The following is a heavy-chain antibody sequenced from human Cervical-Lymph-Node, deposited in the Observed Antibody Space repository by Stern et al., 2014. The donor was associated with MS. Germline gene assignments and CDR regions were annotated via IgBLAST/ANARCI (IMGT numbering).Heavy chain of an antibody. D-gene: IGHD2-21*01. V-gene: IGHV1-46*01. CDR3: TIPNPAFEY. CDR1: GYLFTTYY. CDR2: INPDGGGT. Sequence: QVQLVQSGDAVREPGASVTLSCATSGYLFTTYYIHWVRQAPGQGLEWVGLINPDGGGTAYAQRFQGRVTVTRDTSTSTFYMTLSSLKSDNTGVFYCTIPNPAFEYWGQGKPVAVSS. J-gene: IGHJ4*02.